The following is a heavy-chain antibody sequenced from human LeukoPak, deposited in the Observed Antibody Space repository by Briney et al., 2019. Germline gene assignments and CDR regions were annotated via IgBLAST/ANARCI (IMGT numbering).Heavy chain of an antibody. CDR2: IYPGDSDT. J-gene: IGHJ3*02. CDR3: ARPVAATLFGDAFDI. CDR1: GYSFTSYW. D-gene: IGHD2-15*01. Sequence: GESLKISCKGSGYSFTSYWIGWVHQMPGKGLEWMGIIYPGDSDTRYSPSFQGQVTISADKSISTAYLQWSSLKASDTAMYYCARPVAATLFGDAFDIWGQGTMVTVSS. V-gene: IGHV5-51*07.